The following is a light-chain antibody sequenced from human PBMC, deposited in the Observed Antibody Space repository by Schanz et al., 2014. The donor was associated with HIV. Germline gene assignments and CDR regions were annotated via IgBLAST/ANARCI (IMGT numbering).Light chain of an antibody. V-gene: IGKV3-20*01. J-gene: IGKJ1*01. CDR3: QQYGVSPPWT. CDR1: QIISTS. Sequence: EAVLTQSPATLSVYPGERVTLSCRTTQIISTSLAWYQQRPGQPPRLLVYGASSRAAGIPDRFSGSGSGTYFTLTINRLEPEDFAVYYWQQYGVSPPWTFGQGTKVEIK. CDR2: GAS.